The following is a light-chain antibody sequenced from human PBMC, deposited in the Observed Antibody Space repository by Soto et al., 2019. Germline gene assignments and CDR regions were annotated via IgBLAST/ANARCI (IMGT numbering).Light chain of an antibody. CDR1: QGISNY. V-gene: IGKV1-27*01. J-gene: IGKJ1*01. CDR2: AAS. Sequence: DIQMTQSPSSLSASVGDRVTITCRASQGISNYLAWYQQKPGKVPKLLIYAASTLQSGVPSRFSGSGSGTDFALAISSLQPGDFATYFCQKYNSDPCTFGQGTKVEIK. CDR3: QKYNSDPCT.